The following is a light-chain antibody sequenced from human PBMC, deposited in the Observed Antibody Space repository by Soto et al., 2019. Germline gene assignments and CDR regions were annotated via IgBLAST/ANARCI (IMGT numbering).Light chain of an antibody. J-gene: IGKJ1*01. V-gene: IGKV1-12*01. Sequence: DFQMTEFPSSVAAYVGDRVTITCRAIQGISSWLVWYQQKPGKAPKLRIHAASSLQSGVTSRFSGIGSGTDFTLTINNLQPEDLAIYFCQQTSSFPRTFCQGTKVDIK. CDR1: QGISSW. CDR2: AAS. CDR3: QQTSSFPRT.